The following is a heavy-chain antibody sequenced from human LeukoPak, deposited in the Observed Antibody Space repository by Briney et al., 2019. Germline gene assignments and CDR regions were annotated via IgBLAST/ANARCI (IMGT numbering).Heavy chain of an antibody. Sequence: GSLRLSCAASGFTFSNSAMTWVRQAPGKGLEWVSAISGSGDKIHYADSVKGRFTISRDNSKNTLYLQMNSLTVEDTAIYYCAKDWSCDYWGQGTLITVSS. D-gene: IGHD1-26*01. V-gene: IGHV3-23*01. CDR3: AKDWSCDY. J-gene: IGHJ4*02. CDR2: ISGSGDKI. CDR1: GFTFSNSA.